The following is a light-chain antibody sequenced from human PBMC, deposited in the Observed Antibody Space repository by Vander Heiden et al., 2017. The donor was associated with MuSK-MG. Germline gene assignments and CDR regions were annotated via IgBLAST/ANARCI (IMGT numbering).Light chain of an antibody. CDR2: GAS. J-gene: IGKJ2*01. CDR1: QSVSNRY. V-gene: IGKV3-20*01. CDR3: QQYGNSPMYT. Sequence: ELVLTQSPGTLSLSPGERATLSCRASQSVSNRYLAWYQQKPGQAPRLLIDGASSRATGIPDRFSASGSGTDFTLTISRLEPEDFAVYYCQQYGNSPMYTFGQGTKLEIK.